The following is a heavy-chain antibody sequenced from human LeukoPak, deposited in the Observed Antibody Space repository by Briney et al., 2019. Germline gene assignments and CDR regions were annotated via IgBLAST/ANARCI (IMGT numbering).Heavy chain of an antibody. Sequence: PGGSLRLSCAASGFTFSSYGMHWVRQAPGKGLEWVAVISYDGSNKYYADSVKGRFTISRDNSKNTLCLQMNSLRAEDTAVYYCAKSFGELLGALYWGQGTLVTVSS. CDR2: ISYDGSNK. CDR3: AKSFGELLGALY. CDR1: GFTFSSYG. D-gene: IGHD1-26*01. J-gene: IGHJ4*02. V-gene: IGHV3-30*18.